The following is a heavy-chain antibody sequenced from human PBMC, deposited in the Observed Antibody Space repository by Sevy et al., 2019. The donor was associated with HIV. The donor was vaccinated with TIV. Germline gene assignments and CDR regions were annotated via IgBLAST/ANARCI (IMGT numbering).Heavy chain of an antibody. Sequence: SETLSLTCTVSGGSISSSSYYWGWIRQPPGKGLEWIGSIYYIGSTYYNPSPKSRVTISVDTSNNQFSLKLSSVTAADTAVYYCASIRYYYDSSGYYYYYYGMDVWGQGTTVTVSS. D-gene: IGHD3-22*01. J-gene: IGHJ6*02. CDR3: ASIRYYYDSSGYYYYYYGMDV. CDR2: IYYIGST. V-gene: IGHV4-39*01. CDR1: GGSISSSSYY.